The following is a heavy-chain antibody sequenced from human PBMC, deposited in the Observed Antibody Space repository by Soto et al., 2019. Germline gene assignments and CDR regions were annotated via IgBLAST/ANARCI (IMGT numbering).Heavy chain of an antibody. CDR3: ARGRRLQQQLAYYYGMDV. D-gene: IGHD6-13*01. J-gene: IGHJ6*02. V-gene: IGHV4-34*01. CDR2: INHSGST. Sequence: SETLSLTCAVYGGSFSGYYWSWIRQPPGKGLEWIGEINHSGSTNYNPSLKSRVTISVDTSKNQFSLKLSSVTAADTAVYYCARGRRLQQQLAYYYGMDVWGQGTTVTVSS. CDR1: GGSFSGYY.